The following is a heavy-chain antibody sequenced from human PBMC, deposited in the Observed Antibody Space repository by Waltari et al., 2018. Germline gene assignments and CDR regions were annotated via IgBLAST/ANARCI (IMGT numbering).Heavy chain of an antibody. V-gene: IGHV4-4*07. D-gene: IGHD7-27*01. J-gene: IGHJ4*02. Sequence: QLQLQESGPGLVKPSETLSLTCTVSGVSINTYYWTWARQSDGGGLEWIGRIYASGHIDYKPSLKSRLTMSVDTAQNQISLKVKSVTAADTAVYYCGRKDGDIWGQGTLVTVSS. CDR2: IYASGHI. CDR1: GVSINTYY. CDR3: GRKDGDI.